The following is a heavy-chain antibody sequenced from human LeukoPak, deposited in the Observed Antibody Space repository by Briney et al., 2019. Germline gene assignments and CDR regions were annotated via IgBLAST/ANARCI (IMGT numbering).Heavy chain of an antibody. Sequence: PGGSLRLSCAASGFTFSNYAMNWVRQAPGKGLEWVSSISSSSSYIYYADSVKGRFTISRDNAKNSLYLQMNSLRAEDTAVYYCARDRGLGEGYFDPNDAFDIWGQGTMVTVSS. V-gene: IGHV3-21*01. CDR2: ISSSSSYI. J-gene: IGHJ3*02. CDR1: GFTFSNYA. D-gene: IGHD3-9*01. CDR3: ARDRGLGEGYFDPNDAFDI.